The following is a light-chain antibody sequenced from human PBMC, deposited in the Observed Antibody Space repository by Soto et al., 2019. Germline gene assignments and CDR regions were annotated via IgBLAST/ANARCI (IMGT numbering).Light chain of an antibody. J-gene: IGKJ1*01. CDR3: HQYHNWPPWT. V-gene: IGKV3-15*01. CDR1: QSVSNK. Sequence: EVVLTQSPATLSVSPGEIATLSCRASQSVSNKLAWYQQKPGQAPRLLIYDASTRATGIPPRFSGSGSGTEFSLPISSLQSDDSAVYYCHQYHNWPPWTFGQGTKVEVK. CDR2: DAS.